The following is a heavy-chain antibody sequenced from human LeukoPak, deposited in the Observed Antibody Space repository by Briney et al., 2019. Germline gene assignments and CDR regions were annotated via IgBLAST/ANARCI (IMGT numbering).Heavy chain of an antibody. CDR2: IAYSVTT. CDR3: ARDKHNAYCTGGRCSPFYFDS. D-gene: IGHD2-15*01. CDR1: GCSVCTSY. V-gene: IGHV4-59*02. J-gene: IGHJ4*02. Sequence: SETLSLTCTVSGCSVCTSYWSWIRPPPGKGSEGIGYIAYSVTTNSNPSLKSRVTISLDTSKNQFSLTLISVTAASTAMYYCARDKHNAYCTGGRCSPFYFDSWGQGVLVTVSS.